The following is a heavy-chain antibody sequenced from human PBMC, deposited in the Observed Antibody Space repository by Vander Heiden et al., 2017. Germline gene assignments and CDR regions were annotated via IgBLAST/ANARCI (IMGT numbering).Heavy chain of an antibody. CDR3: AKKTYYYDSSGYPVGDAFDI. D-gene: IGHD3-22*01. J-gene: IGHJ3*02. Sequence: EVQLLEPGGALVQPGGCMRLASAAPGFTFTSYAVGWVRQCPGKGLEWVSAISGSGGSTYYADSGKGRFTISRDNSKNTLYLQMNSLRAEDTAVYYCAKKTYYYDSSGYPVGDAFDIWGQGTMVTVSS. V-gene: IGHV3-23*01. CDR2: ISGSGGST. CDR1: GFTFTSYA.